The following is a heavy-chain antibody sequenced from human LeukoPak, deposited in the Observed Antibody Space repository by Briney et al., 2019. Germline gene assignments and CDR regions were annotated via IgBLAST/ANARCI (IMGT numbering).Heavy chain of an antibody. D-gene: IGHD6-19*01. V-gene: IGHV3-9*01. CDR1: GFTFDDYA. CDR2: ISWNSGSI. Sequence: GRSLRLSCAASGFTFDDYAMHWVRQAQGKGLEWVSGISWNSGSIGYADSVKGRFTISRDNAKNSLYLQMNSLRAEDTALYYCAKGYRWVAVAGLDAFDIWGQGTMVTVSS. CDR3: AKGYRWVAVAGLDAFDI. J-gene: IGHJ3*02.